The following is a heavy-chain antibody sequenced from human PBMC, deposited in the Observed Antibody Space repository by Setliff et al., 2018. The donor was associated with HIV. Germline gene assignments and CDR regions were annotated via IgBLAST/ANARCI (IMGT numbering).Heavy chain of an antibody. Sequence: GASVKVSCKASGYTFTNYDINWVRQAPGQGLEWMGWMNPNSGNTGYAQKFQGRVTMTRNTSIRTAYMELSSLRSEDTAVYYCARGHLDYNFWDEVLGNWFDPWGQGTLGTVSS. J-gene: IGHJ5*02. CDR2: MNPNSGNT. CDR3: ARGHLDYNFWDEVLGNWFDP. CDR1: GYTFTNYD. D-gene: IGHD3-3*01. V-gene: IGHV1-8*02.